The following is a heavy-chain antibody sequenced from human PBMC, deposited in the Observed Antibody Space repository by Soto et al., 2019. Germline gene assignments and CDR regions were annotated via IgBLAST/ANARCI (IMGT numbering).Heavy chain of an antibody. Sequence: PGESLKISCAASGFTFSSYAMSWVRQAPGKGLEWVSAIRGGGGSTWHADSVKGRFTISRDNSKNTLYLQMNSLRAEDTAVYYCAKGSHDFWSGYPSTDRYYMDVWGKGTTVTVSS. J-gene: IGHJ6*03. V-gene: IGHV3-23*01. CDR3: AKGSHDFWSGYPSTDRYYMDV. D-gene: IGHD3-3*01. CDR1: GFTFSSYA. CDR2: IRGGGGST.